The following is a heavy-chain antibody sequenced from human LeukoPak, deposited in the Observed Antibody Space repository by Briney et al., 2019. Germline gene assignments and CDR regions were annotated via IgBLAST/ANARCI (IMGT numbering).Heavy chain of an antibody. CDR2: IYHSGRT. CDR1: GYSISSGYY. J-gene: IGHJ4*02. V-gene: IGHV4-38-2*02. D-gene: IGHD3-9*01. CDR3: ARALRYFDWLPYGY. Sequence: SETLSLTCTVSGYSISSGYYWGWIRQPPGKGLEWIGSIYHSGRTYYNPSPKSRVTISVDTSKNQFSLKLSSMTAADTAVYYCARALRYFDWLPYGYWGQGTLVTVSS.